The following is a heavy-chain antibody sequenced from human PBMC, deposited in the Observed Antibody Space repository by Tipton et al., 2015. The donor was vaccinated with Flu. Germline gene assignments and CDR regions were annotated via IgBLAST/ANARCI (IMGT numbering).Heavy chain of an antibody. CDR3: ARVPLSGDMDV. V-gene: IGHV4-59*01. Sequence: TLSLTCTVSGGSISSYYWSWIRQPPGKGLEWIGYIYYSGSTNYNPSLKSRVTISVDTTKNQFSLKLISVTAADTAVYYCARVPLSGDMDVWGQGTTVTVSS. CDR1: GGSISSYY. D-gene: IGHD3-3*01. J-gene: IGHJ6*02. CDR2: IYYSGST.